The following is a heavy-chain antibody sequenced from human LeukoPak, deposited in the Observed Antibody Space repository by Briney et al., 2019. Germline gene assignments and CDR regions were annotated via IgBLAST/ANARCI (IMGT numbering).Heavy chain of an antibody. CDR3: ARVNWNPDY. Sequence: YSKGRGVDLGGSRQPPGKGLEWIGSIHHSGSTYYNSSLKSRVTISVDTSKNQFSLKVSSVTAADTAVYYCARVNWNPDYWGQGTLVTVSS. V-gene: IGHV4-38-2*02. J-gene: IGHJ4*02. D-gene: IGHD1-1*01. CDR2: IHHSGST. CDR1: YSKGRGVD.